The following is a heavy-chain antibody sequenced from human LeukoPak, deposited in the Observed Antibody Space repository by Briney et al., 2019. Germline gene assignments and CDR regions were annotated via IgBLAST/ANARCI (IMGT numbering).Heavy chain of an antibody. D-gene: IGHD5-12*01. Sequence: GSLRLSCAASGFTFSSYAMSWIRQPPGKGLEWIGEINHSGSTNYNPSLKSRVTISVDTSKNQFSLKLSSVTAADTAVYYCARAPIVATIWPHFDYWGQGTLVTVSS. CDR3: ARAPIVATIWPHFDY. J-gene: IGHJ4*02. CDR1: GFTFSSYA. V-gene: IGHV4-34*01. CDR2: INHSGST.